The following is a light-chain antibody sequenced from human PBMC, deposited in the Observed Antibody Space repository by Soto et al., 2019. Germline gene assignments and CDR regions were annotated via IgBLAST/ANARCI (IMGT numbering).Light chain of an antibody. CDR1: QSVSSNY. V-gene: IGKV3-20*01. CDR3: QHYGSSPET. CDR2: GAS. Sequence: EIVLTQSPGTLSLSPGERATXXXXXSQSVSSNYLAWYQQKPGQAPRLLIYGASSRATGIPDRFSGSGSGTDFTLTISRLEPEDFAVYYCQHYGSSPETFGQGTKVDTK. J-gene: IGKJ1*01.